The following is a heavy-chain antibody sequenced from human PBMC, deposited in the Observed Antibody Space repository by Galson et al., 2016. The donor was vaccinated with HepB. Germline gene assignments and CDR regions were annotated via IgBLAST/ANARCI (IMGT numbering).Heavy chain of an antibody. CDR3: ARTTYYYGSGSYWVDY. CDR2: IYFSGTT. D-gene: IGHD3-10*01. Sequence: TLSLTCNVSGGSISTYSYYWGWIRQSPTKGLEWIGSIYFSGTTYYNPSLKSRVTISVDTSKNQISLKLSSVTAADTAVYYCARTTYYYGSGSYWVDYWGQGTLVSVSS. J-gene: IGHJ4*02. V-gene: IGHV4-39*07. CDR1: GGSISTYSYY.